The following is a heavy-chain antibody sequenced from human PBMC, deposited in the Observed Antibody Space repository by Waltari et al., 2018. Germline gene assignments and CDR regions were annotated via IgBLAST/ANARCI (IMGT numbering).Heavy chain of an antibody. CDR1: GFTFSFHW. Sequence: QLVESGGGLVQPGGSLRLFCAASGFTFSFHWMHWVRQAPGKGLVWLSRINSDRSIRQYADSVRGRVTITRDNTKNTLYLQMNSLRAEDTAFYYCTRDFDTPGGYWGQGTLVTVSS. V-gene: IGHV3-74*03. CDR3: TRDFDTPGGY. D-gene: IGHD3-9*01. J-gene: IGHJ4*02. CDR2: INSDRSIR.